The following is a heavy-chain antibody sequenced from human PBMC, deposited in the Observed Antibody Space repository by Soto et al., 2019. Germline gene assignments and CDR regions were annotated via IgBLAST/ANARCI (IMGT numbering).Heavy chain of an antibody. J-gene: IGHJ4*02. V-gene: IGHV1-8*01. Sequence: ASVKVSCKASGYTFTSYDINWVRQATGQGLEWMGWMNPNSGNTGYAQKFQGRVTMTRNTSISTAYMELSSLRSEDTAVYYCARIEAGQGALDYWGQGTLVTVSS. D-gene: IGHD3-16*01. CDR3: ARIEAGQGALDY. CDR2: MNPNSGNT. CDR1: GYTFTSYD.